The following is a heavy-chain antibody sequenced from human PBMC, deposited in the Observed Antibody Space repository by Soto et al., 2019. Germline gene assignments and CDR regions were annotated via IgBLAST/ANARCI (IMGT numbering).Heavy chain of an antibody. V-gene: IGHV1-8*01. Sequence: ASVKVSCKASGYTFTSYDINWVRQATGQGLEWMGWMNPNSGNTGYAQKFQGRVTMTRNTSISTAYMELSSLRSEDTAVYYCARVTLNTGGNDYYMDVWGKGTTVTVSS. D-gene: IGHD1-1*01. CDR1: GYTFTSYD. CDR3: ARVTLNTGGNDYYMDV. J-gene: IGHJ6*03. CDR2: MNPNSGNT.